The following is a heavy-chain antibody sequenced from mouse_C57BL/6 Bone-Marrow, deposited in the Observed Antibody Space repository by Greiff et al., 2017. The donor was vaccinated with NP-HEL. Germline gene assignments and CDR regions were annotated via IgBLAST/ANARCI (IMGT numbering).Heavy chain of an antibody. V-gene: IGHV5-4*03. J-gene: IGHJ1*03. D-gene: IGHD4-1*02. Sequence: EVKLQESGGGLVKPGGSLKLSCAASGFTFSSYAMSWVRQTPEKRLEWVATISDGGSYTYYPDNVKGRFTISRDNAKNNLYLQMSHLKSEDTAMYYCARVNWDSSYWYFDVWGTGTTVTVSS. CDR1: GFTFSSYA. CDR3: ARVNWDSSYWYFDV. CDR2: ISDGGSYT.